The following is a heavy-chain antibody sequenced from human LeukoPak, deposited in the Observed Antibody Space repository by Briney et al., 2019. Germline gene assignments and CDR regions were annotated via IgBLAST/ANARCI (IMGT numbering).Heavy chain of an antibody. Sequence: GGSLRLSCAASGFTFSSYWMHWVRQAPGKGLVWVSRINSDGSSTSYADSVKGRFTVSRDNAKNTLYLQINSLRAEDTAVYYCAREGTRGYSYEFDYWGQGTLVTVSS. J-gene: IGHJ4*02. V-gene: IGHV3-74*01. CDR2: INSDGSST. D-gene: IGHD5-18*01. CDR1: GFTFSSYW. CDR3: AREGTRGYSYEFDY.